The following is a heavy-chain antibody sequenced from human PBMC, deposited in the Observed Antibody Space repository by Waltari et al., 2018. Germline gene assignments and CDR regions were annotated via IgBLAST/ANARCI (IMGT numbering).Heavy chain of an antibody. J-gene: IGHJ4*02. Sequence: QVQLQEWGQGLVKPSGTLSLTCAVSGDSVSGNYWWSWVRQSPEKGLEWIGQVHHSCKTHYHPSIQSRVTISVDSPKNQFSLTLKSVTAADTAVYYCAGDRAIGLFFDYWGRGTLVTVSS. CDR1: GDSVSGNYW. CDR3: AGDRAIGLFFDY. V-gene: IGHV4-4*02. D-gene: IGHD2-2*01. CDR2: VHHSCKT.